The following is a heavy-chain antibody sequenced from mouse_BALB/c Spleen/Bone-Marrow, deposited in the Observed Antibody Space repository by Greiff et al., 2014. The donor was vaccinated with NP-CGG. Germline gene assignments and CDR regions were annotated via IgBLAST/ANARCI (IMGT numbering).Heavy chain of an antibody. V-gene: IGHV2-6-5*01. CDR1: GFSLTDYG. CDR2: IWGGGIT. J-gene: IGHJ2*01. D-gene: IGHD4-1*01. CDR3: AKLGGYFDY. Sequence: VQGVESGPGLVAPSQSLSITCTDSGFSLTDYGVSWIRQPPGKGLEWLGVIWGGGITYYNSALKSSLTISKDNSKSQVFLKMNSLQTDDTAMYYCAKLGGYFDYWGQGTTLTVSS.